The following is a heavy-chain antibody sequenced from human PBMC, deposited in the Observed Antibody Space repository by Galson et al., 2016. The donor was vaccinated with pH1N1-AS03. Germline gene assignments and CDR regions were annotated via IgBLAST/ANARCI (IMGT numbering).Heavy chain of an antibody. D-gene: IGHD3-3*01. V-gene: IGHV1-69*05. J-gene: IGHJ4*02. CDR2: FIPVFNTV. CDR1: GGTFSNYA. Sequence: SVKVSCKASGGTFSNYAISWVRQAPGQGLEWLGGFIPVFNTVKYEQKFQGRVTITTDESTSTAYMEVGSLRSEDTAVYYCAGRQNGRHYDLWSGGRGFDSWGQGTLVTVSS. CDR3: AGRQNGRHYDLWSGGRGFDS.